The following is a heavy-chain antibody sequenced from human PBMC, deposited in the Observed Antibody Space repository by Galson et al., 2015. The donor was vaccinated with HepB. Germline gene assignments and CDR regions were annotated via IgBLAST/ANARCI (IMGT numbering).Heavy chain of an antibody. J-gene: IGHJ5*02. CDR3: ARDPYYYGSGSDIGFDP. Sequence: SLRLSCAASGFTFSSYGMHWVRQAPGKGLEWVAVIWYDGSNKYYADSVKGRFTISRDNSKNTLYLQMNSLRAEDTAVYYCARDPYYYGSGSDIGFDPWGQGTLVTVSS. V-gene: IGHV3-33*01. CDR2: IWYDGSNK. CDR1: GFTFSSYG. D-gene: IGHD3-10*01.